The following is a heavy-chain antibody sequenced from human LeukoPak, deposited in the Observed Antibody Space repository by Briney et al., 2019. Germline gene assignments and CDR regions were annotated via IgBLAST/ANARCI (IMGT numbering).Heavy chain of an antibody. V-gene: IGHV4-59*08. CDR3: ASSAAAGRDDAFDI. J-gene: IGHJ3*02. D-gene: IGHD6-13*01. CDR1: GGSISSDY. CDR2: IYYSGST. Sequence: SETLSLTCTVSGGSISSDYWSWIRQPPGKGLEWIGYIYYSGSTNYNPSLKSRVTISVDTSKNQFSLKLSSVTAADTAVYYCASSAAAGRDDAFDIWGQGTMVTVSS.